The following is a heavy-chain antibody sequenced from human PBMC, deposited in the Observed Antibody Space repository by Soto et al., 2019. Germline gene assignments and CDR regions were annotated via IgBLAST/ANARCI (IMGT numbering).Heavy chain of an antibody. V-gene: IGHV4-34*01. J-gene: IGHJ3*02. Sequence: PSETLSLTCAVYGGSFSGYYWSWIRQPPGKGLEWIGEINHSGSTNYNPSLKSRVTISVDTSKNQFSLKLSSVTAADTAVYYCAITHLYYHDSSGPGYDAFDIWAQGTMVT. D-gene: IGHD3-22*01. CDR3: AITHLYYHDSSGPGYDAFDI. CDR2: INHSGST. CDR1: GGSFSGYY.